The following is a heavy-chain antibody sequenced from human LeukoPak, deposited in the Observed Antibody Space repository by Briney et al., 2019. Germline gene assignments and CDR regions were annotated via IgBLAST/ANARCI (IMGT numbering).Heavy chain of an antibody. CDR2: TYYSGST. J-gene: IGHJ4*02. Sequence: PSETLSLTCTVSGGSISSSSYYWGWIRQPPGKGLEWIGSTYYSGSTYYNPSLKSRVTISVDTSKNQFSLKLSSVTAADTAVYYCARQWAGYSSGWYYFDYWGQGTLVTVSS. CDR1: GGSISSSSYY. CDR3: ARQWAGYSSGWYYFDY. D-gene: IGHD6-19*01. V-gene: IGHV4-39*01.